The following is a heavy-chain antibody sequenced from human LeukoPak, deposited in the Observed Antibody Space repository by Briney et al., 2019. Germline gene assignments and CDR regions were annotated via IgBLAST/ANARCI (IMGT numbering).Heavy chain of an antibody. V-gene: IGHV3-11*01. CDR3: ARDRGYDDFWSAFHFYYYMDV. J-gene: IGHJ6*03. Sequence: PGGSLRLSCAASGFTFSESYMSWIRQAPGKGLEWISYITSISNTVYYADSVKGRFTISRDNAKNSLSLQMNSLRAEDTAVYYCARDRGYDDFWSAFHFYYYMDVWGKGTTVTVSS. CDR1: GFTFSESY. D-gene: IGHD3-3*01. CDR2: ITSISNTV.